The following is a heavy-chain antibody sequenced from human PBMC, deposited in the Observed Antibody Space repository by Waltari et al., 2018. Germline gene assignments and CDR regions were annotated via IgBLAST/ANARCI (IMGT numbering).Heavy chain of an antibody. V-gene: IGHV4-61*01. CDR2: IYYSGST. Sequence: QVQLQESGPGLVKPSETLSLTCTVSGGSVSSGSYYWSWIRQPPGKGLEWIGYIYYSGSTNYNPSLKSRVTISVDTSKNQFSLKLSSVTAADTAVYYWARDRGDTIFGVDAFDIWGQGTMVTVSS. CDR3: ARDRGDTIFGVDAFDI. CDR1: GGSVSSGSYY. J-gene: IGHJ3*02. D-gene: IGHD3-3*01.